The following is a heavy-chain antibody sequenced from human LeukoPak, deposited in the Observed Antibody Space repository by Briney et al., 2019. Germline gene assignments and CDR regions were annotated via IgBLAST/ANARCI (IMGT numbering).Heavy chain of an antibody. J-gene: IGHJ4*02. D-gene: IGHD1-26*01. V-gene: IGHV4-4*07. CDR1: GGSISSYY. Sequence: PSETLSLTCTVSGGSISSYYWSWIRQPAGKGLEWIGRIYTSGSTNYNPSLKSRVTMSVDTSKNQFSLKLSSVTAADTAVYYCARESVSVGATDPFDYWGQGTLVTVSS. CDR2: IYTSGST. CDR3: ARESVSVGATDPFDY.